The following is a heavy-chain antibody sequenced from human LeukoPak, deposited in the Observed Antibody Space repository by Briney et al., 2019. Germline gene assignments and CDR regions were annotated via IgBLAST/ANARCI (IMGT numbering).Heavy chain of an antibody. D-gene: IGHD3-9*01. CDR2: MNPNSGNT. Sequence: ASVKASCKASGYTFTDHDINWVRQATGQGLEWMGWMNPNSGNTGYAQKFQGRVTMTRDTSETTAWMELTSLRSEDTAVYYCARNPLQFFDWLLSGVDALDFWGQGTLVIVSS. CDR3: ARNPLQFFDWLLSGVDALDF. J-gene: IGHJ3*01. V-gene: IGHV1-8*01. CDR1: GYTFTDHD.